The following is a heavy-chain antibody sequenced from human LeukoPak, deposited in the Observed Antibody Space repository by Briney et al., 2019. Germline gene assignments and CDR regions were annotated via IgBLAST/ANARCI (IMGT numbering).Heavy chain of an antibody. CDR1: GGSISSGSYY. Sequence: SETLSLTCTVSGGSISSGSYYWGWIRQPPGQGLEWIGSVYYSGSTYYNPSLKSRVTISVDRSKNQFSLKLSSVTAADTAVYYCARDCSSTSCYTMPGDYWGQGTLVTVSS. J-gene: IGHJ4*02. D-gene: IGHD2-2*02. CDR2: VYYSGST. V-gene: IGHV4-39*07. CDR3: ARDCSSTSCYTMPGDY.